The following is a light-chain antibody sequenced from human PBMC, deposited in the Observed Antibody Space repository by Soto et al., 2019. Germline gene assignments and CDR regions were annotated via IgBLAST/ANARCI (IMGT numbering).Light chain of an antibody. Sequence: EIVLTQSPGTLSLYPGERATLSFRASQSVIISSLAWYQQKPGQAPRLLIYGASSRATGIPDRLSGSGSGTDFTLTISRLEPEAFAVYYCQQYGSSPQTFGQGTKREIK. J-gene: IGKJ2*01. CDR3: QQYGSSPQT. CDR2: GAS. V-gene: IGKV3-20*01. CDR1: QSVIISS.